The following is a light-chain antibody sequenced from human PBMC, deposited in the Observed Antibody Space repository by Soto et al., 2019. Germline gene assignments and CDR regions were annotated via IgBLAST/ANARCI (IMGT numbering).Light chain of an antibody. CDR1: RSNIGSNS. J-gene: IGLJ1*01. Sequence: QSVLTQPPSASGTPGQRVTISCSGSRSNIGSNSVNWYQQLPGTAPKLLIYSNDQRPPGVPDRFSGSKSDTSASLAISGLQSEDEADYYCAAWDDTLKGVFGTGTKVTV. CDR2: SND. V-gene: IGLV1-44*01. CDR3: AAWDDTLKGV.